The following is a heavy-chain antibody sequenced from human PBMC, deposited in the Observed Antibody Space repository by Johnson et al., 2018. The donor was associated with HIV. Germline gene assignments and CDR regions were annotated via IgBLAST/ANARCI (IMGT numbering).Heavy chain of an antibody. Sequence: VQLVESGGGLVQPGRSLRLSCAASGFTFDDYAMHWVRQAPGKGLEWVSAISGSGGSTYYADSVKGRFTISRDNSKNTLYLQMNSLRAEDTAVYYCAKDHPTMIVGFNAFDIWGQGTMATVSS. V-gene: IGHV3-23*04. CDR3: AKDHPTMIVGFNAFDI. J-gene: IGHJ3*02. D-gene: IGHD3-22*01. CDR2: ISGSGGST. CDR1: GFTFDDYA.